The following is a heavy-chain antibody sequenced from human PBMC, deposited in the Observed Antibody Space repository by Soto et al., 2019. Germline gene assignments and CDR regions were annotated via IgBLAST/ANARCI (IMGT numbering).Heavy chain of an antibody. D-gene: IGHD3-22*01. CDR3: AKDGINYYDSSGYYS. J-gene: IGHJ4*02. V-gene: IGHV3-23*01. CDR1: GFTFSSYA. Sequence: LRLSCAASGFTFSSYAMSWVRQAPGKGLEWVSAISGSGGTTYYADSVKGRFTISRDNSKNTLYLQMNSLRAEDTAVYYCAKDGINYYDSSGYYSWGQGTLVTVSS. CDR2: ISGSGGTT.